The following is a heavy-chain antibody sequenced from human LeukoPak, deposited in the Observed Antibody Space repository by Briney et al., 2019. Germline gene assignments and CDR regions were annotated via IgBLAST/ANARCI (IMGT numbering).Heavy chain of an antibody. V-gene: IGHV4-4*07. CDR2: IYTSGST. CDR1: GGSISSYY. CDR3: ARGIKTSPRAAAGY. D-gene: IGHD6-13*01. Sequence: SETLSLTCTVSGGSISSYYWSWIRQPAGKGLEWIGRIYTSGSTNYNPSPKSRVTMSVDTSKNQFSLKLSSVTAADTAVYYCARGIKTSPRAAAGYWGQGTLVTVSS. J-gene: IGHJ4*02.